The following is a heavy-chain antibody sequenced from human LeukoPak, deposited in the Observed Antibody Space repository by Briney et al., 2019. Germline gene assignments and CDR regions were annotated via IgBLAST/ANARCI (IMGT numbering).Heavy chain of an antibody. J-gene: IGHJ5*02. D-gene: IGHD2-2*02. V-gene: IGHV4-34*01. CDR3: ARVRGYCSSTSCYKRAWFDP. CDR1: GGSFSGYY. Sequence: PSETLSLTCAVYGGSFSGYYWSWIRQPPGKGLEWIGEINHSGSTNYNPSLKSRVTISVDTSKNQFSLKLSSVTAADTAVYYCARVRGYCSSTSCYKRAWFDPWGQGTLVTVSS. CDR2: INHSGST.